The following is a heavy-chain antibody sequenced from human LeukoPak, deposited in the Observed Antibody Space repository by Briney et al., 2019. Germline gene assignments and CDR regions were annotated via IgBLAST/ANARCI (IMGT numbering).Heavy chain of an antibody. V-gene: IGHV3-30*04. CDR3: ARDGQLDY. CDR2: ISHGGSNQ. J-gene: IGHJ4*02. Sequence: PGGSLRLSCAASGFTFSSYALHWVRQVPGKGLEWLAVISHGGSNQYYADSVKGRFTISRDDSKNTVYLQMNSLRPDDTAVYSCARDGQLDYWGQGTLVTVFS. CDR1: GFTFSSYA.